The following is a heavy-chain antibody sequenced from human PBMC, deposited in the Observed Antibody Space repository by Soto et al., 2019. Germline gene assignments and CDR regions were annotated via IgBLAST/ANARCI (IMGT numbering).Heavy chain of an antibody. Sequence: VKVSCKASGYTFTNYGISWVRQAPGQGLEWMGWISAYNGNTNYAQKLQGRVTMTTDTSTSTAYMELRSLRSDDTAVYYCARENSGSYGINFDYWGQGTLVTVSS. CDR3: ARENSGSYGINFDY. CDR2: ISAYNGNT. CDR1: GYTFTNYG. V-gene: IGHV1-18*04. D-gene: IGHD1-26*01. J-gene: IGHJ4*02.